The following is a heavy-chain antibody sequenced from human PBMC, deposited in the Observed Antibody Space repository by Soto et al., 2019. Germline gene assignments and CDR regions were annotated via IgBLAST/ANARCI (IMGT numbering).Heavy chain of an antibody. Sequence: PSETLALTCAVSGGSIGGFGYSWSWMGQAPGGGLEWVGYMYHSGTFLKSPSLKTRLTMSLDMSKNQFSLTLNSMTAADTAVYYCARAQFYSGSGNYNNLMFDAWGQGIQVT. CDR1: GGSIGGFGYS. J-gene: IGHJ5*02. CDR3: ARAQFYSGSGNYNNLMFDA. CDR2: MYHSGTF. V-gene: IGHV4-30-2*01. D-gene: IGHD3-10*01.